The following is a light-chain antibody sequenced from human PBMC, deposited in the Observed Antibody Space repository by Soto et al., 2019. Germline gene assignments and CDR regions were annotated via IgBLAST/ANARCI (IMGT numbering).Light chain of an antibody. J-gene: IGKJ5*01. CDR1: QSVSSN. CDR2: GAS. V-gene: IGKV3-15*01. CDR3: QKYNNWPRT. Sequence: EIVVTRAPATLAVAPGESAAVSCRASQSVSSNLAWYQQKPGQAPRLLIYGASSRATGIPVRFSGSGSGTELTLTISSLQSEEFAVYYCQKYNNWPRTXGQGTRRDI.